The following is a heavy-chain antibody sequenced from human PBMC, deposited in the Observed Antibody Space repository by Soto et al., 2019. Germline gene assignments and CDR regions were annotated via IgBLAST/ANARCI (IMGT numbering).Heavy chain of an antibody. V-gene: IGHV3-64D*06. Sequence: PGGSLRLSCSASGFTFSSYAMHWVRQAPGKGLEYVSAISSNGGSTYYADSVKGRFTISRDNSKNTLYLQMSSLRAEDTAVYYCVKPFYYGSGSKGYYYYGMDVWGQGTTVTVSS. D-gene: IGHD3-10*01. CDR2: ISSNGGST. J-gene: IGHJ6*02. CDR3: VKPFYYGSGSKGYYYYGMDV. CDR1: GFTFSSYA.